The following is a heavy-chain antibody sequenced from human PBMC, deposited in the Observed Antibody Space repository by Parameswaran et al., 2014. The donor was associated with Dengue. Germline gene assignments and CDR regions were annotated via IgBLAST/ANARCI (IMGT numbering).Heavy chain of an antibody. D-gene: IGHD3-9*01. CDR2: IYTGGST. J-gene: IGHJ4*02. Sequence: VRQMPGKGLEWVSIIYTGGSTYYADSVRGRFTISRHNSKNTLYLQMNSLRPDDTAVYYCARDYDILTGALDYWGQGTLVTVSS. CDR3: ARDYDILTGALDY. V-gene: IGHV3-53*04.